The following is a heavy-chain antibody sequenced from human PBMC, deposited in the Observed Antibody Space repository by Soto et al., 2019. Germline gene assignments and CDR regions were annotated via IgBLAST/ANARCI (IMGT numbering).Heavy chain of an antibody. CDR3: AHCGGECYSSGFDY. Sequence: GGSLRLSCTASGFTFSDYVMSWVRQAPGKGLEWVAVISYDGSNKYYADSVKGRFTISRDNSKNTLYLQMNSLRAEDTAVYYCAHCGGECYSSGFDYWGQGTLVTVSS. D-gene: IGHD2-21*01. V-gene: IGHV3-30*03. J-gene: IGHJ4*02. CDR1: GFTFSDYV. CDR2: ISYDGSNK.